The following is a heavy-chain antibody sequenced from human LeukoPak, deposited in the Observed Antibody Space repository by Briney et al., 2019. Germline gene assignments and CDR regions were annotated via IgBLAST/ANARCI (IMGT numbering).Heavy chain of an antibody. V-gene: IGHV1-69*04. CDR1: GGTFSSYA. CDR2: IIPILGIA. J-gene: IGHJ4*02. Sequence: SVKVSCKASGGTFSSYAISWVRQAPGQGLEWMGRIIPILGIANYAQKFQGRATITADKSTSTAYMELSSLRSEDTAVYYCASTAMVLYYFDYWGQGTLVTVSS. CDR3: ASTAMVLYYFDY. D-gene: IGHD5-18*01.